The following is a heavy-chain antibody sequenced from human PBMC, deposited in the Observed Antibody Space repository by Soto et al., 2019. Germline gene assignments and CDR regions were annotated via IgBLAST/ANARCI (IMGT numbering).Heavy chain of an antibody. J-gene: IGHJ3*02. CDR2: IWYDGSNK. V-gene: IGHV3-33*01. CDR1: GFTFSSYG. Sequence: GGSLRLSCVASGFTFSSYGMHWVRQAPGKGLEWVAVIWYDGSNKYYADSVKGRFTISRDNSKNTLYLQMNSLRAEDTAVYYCARDFSGGPPDAFDIWGQGTMVTVSS. CDR3: ARDFSGGPPDAFDI. D-gene: IGHD2-15*01.